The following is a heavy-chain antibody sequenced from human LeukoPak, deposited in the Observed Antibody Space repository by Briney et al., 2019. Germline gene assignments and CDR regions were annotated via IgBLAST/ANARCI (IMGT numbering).Heavy chain of an antibody. CDR3: ARGYVDTAMVGRFFDY. J-gene: IGHJ4*02. D-gene: IGHD5-18*01. V-gene: IGHV1-2*02. CDR1: GYTFTRYY. CDR2: INPNSGGT. Sequence: ASLKVSCKASGYTFTRYYMHWVRQAPGQGLEWMGWINPNSGGTNYAQKFQGRVTMTRDTSISTAYMELSRLRSDDTAVYYCARGYVDTAMVGRFFDYWGQGTLVTVSS.